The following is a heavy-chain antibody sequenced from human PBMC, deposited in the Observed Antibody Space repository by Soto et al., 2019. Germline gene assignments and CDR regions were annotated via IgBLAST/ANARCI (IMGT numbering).Heavy chain of an antibody. CDR2: IRSKGQSCAT. D-gene: IGHD3-3*01. J-gene: IGHJ6*01. V-gene: IGHV3-73*01. Sequence: PGWAQVLSCAVPWFTVTGSAMQWVRPASGKGLEWVGRIRSKGQSCATAYAASVKGRFTICRDASKNTAYLQMNSLRTEDRAVYYCNSHVKYYDVLSGYPSGGM. CDR3: NSHVKYYDVLSGYPSGGM. CDR1: WFTVTGSA.